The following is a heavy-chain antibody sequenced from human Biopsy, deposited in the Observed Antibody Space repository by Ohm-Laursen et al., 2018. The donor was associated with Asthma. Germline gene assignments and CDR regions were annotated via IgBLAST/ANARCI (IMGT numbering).Heavy chain of an antibody. CDR1: GFSFSNFA. CDR3: VRDGTGDAFDI. CDR2: ISKDASTQ. V-gene: IGHV3-30*01. J-gene: IGHJ3*02. D-gene: IGHD1-1*01. Sequence: SLRLSCTASGFSFSNFAIHWVRQAPGKGLEWVGVISKDASTQDYADSVKGRFAMARDNSKNTLDLQMNSLREEDTAVYYCVRDGTGDAFDIWGQGTVVSVSS.